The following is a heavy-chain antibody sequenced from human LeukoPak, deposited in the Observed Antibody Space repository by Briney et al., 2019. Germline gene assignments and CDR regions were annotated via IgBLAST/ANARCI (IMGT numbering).Heavy chain of an antibody. D-gene: IGHD1-26*01. CDR1: GGSFSGYY. CDR3: AAIVGPFDY. V-gene: IGHV4-34*01. J-gene: IGHJ4*02. CDR2: INHSGST. Sequence: SETLSLTCAVYGGSFSGYYWSWIRQPPGKGLEWIGEINHSGSTNYNPSLKSRVTISVDTSKNQFSLKLSSVTAADTAVYYCAAIVGPFDYRGQGTLVTVSS.